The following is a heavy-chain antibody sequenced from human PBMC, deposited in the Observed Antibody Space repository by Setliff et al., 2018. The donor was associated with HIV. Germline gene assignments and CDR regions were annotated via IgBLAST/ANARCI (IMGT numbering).Heavy chain of an antibody. CDR3: ARDHVVCSGGTCRSDDPYYYYYMDV. CDR1: GYTFTSYG. CDR2: ISVYNGNT. V-gene: IGHV1-18*01. J-gene: IGHJ6*03. Sequence: ASVKVSCKASGYTFTSYGVTWVRQAPGQGLEWMGWISVYNGNTNYAQKLQGRVTMTTDTSTGTAYMELSGLKSDDTAVYYCARDHVVCSGGTCRSDDPYYYYYMDVWGKGTTVTVSS. D-gene: IGHD2-15*01.